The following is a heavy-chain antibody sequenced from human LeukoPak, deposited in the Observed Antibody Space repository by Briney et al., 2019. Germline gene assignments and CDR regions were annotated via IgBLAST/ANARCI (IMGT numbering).Heavy chain of an antibody. J-gene: IGHJ4*02. CDR1: GGSIRRSGYY. V-gene: IGHV4-61*08. CDR2: IYYSGST. D-gene: IGHD4-17*01. CDR3: ARSGLRSLDY. Sequence: PSETLSPTCPVSGGSIRRSGYYWSWIRQPPGKGLEWIGYIYYSGSTNYNPSLKSRVTISVDTSRNQFSLKLSSVTAADTAVYYCARSGLRSLDYWGQGTLVTVSS.